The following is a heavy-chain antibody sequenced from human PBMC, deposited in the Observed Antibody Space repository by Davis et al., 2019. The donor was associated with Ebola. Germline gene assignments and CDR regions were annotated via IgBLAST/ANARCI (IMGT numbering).Heavy chain of an antibody. CDR2: INHSGST. CDR3: ACTPYYDFWSGYNKAMVNVYYYYGMDV. D-gene: IGHD3-3*01. CDR1: GGSFSGYY. Sequence: MPSETLSLTCAVYGGSFSGYYWSWIRQPPGKGLEWIGEINHSGSTNYNPSLKSRVTISVDTSKNQFSLKLSSVTAAVTAVYYCACTPYYDFWSGYNKAMVNVYYYYGMDVWGQGTTVTVSS. J-gene: IGHJ6*02. V-gene: IGHV4-34*01.